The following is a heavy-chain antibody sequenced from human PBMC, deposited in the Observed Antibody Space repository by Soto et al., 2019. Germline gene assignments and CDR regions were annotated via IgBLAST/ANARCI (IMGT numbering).Heavy chain of an antibody. CDR1: GFTFSSYA. CDR2: ISYDGSNK. Sequence: QVQLVESGGGVVQPGRSLRLSCAASGFTFSSYAMHWVRQAPGKGLEWVAVISYDGSNKYYADSVKGRFTISRDNSKNTLYLQMNSLRAEDTAVYYCVRPLIVVVITAYAFDIWGQGTMVTVSS. V-gene: IGHV3-30-3*01. D-gene: IGHD3-22*01. CDR3: VRPLIVVVITAYAFDI. J-gene: IGHJ3*02.